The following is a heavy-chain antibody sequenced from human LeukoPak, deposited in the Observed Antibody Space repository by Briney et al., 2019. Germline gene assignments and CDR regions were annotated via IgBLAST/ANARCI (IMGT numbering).Heavy chain of an antibody. Sequence: PGGSLRLSCAASGFTFSSYAMSWVRQAPGKGLEWVSAIIGSGGSTYYADSVKGRFTISRDNSKNTLYLQMNRLRAEDTAVYYCAKGPYYDTLTGYYYWGQGTLVTVSS. V-gene: IGHV3-23*01. CDR3: AKGPYYDTLTGYYY. J-gene: IGHJ4*02. D-gene: IGHD3-9*01. CDR2: IIGSGGST. CDR1: GFTFSSYA.